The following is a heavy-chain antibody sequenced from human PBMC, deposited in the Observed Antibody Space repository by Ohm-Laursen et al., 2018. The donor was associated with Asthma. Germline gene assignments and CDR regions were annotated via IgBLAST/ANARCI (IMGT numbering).Heavy chain of an antibody. Sequence: SLRLSCAASGFTFSNYWMSWVRQAPGKGLEWVVNIKRDGSEIYYVDSVKGRFTISRDNVENSLYLQMNSLRAEDTAVYYCASSEKRYNWNSRRDYHYAMDVWGRGTTVTVSS. V-gene: IGHV3-7*03. CDR1: GFTFSNYW. J-gene: IGHJ6*02. CDR3: ASSEKRYNWNSRRDYHYAMDV. D-gene: IGHD1-7*01. CDR2: IKRDGSEI.